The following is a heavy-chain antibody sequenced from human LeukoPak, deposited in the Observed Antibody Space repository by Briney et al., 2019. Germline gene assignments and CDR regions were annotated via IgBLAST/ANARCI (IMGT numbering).Heavy chain of an antibody. Sequence: GGSLRLSCAASGFTFDDYAMHWVRQAPGKGLEWVSGISWNSGSIGYADSVKGRFTISRDNAKNSLYLQMNSLRAEDTALYYCAKDEDSSGGPKSWFDPWGQGTLVTVSS. J-gene: IGHJ5*02. V-gene: IGHV3-9*01. D-gene: IGHD6-19*01. CDR3: AKDEDSSGGPKSWFDP. CDR2: ISWNSGSI. CDR1: GFTFDDYA.